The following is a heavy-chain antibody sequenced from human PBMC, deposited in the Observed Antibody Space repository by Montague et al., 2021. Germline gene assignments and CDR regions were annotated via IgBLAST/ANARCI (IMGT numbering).Heavy chain of an antibody. CDR1: GDSVGIKDAT. CDR2: SHLRLEKNY. V-gene: IGHV6-1*01. CDR3: TRDPRYSLSWSFDY. Sequence: CAISGDSVGIKDATCSWDEHTSAIHPEYELVSHLRLEKNYDYAVSVKSRMTISPDTSKNQFSLQLSSVTPEDRAVYYFTRDPRYSLSWSFDYWGQGTLVTVSS. J-gene: IGHJ4*02. D-gene: IGHD6-13*01.